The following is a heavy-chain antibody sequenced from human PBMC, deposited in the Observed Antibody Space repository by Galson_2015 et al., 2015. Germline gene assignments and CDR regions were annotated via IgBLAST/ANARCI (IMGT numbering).Heavy chain of an antibody. CDR3: ARERSTLTTYYYYVLDV. CDR1: AFSFKSYG. D-gene: IGHD4-11*01. V-gene: IGHV3-30-3*01. J-gene: IGHJ6*02. CDR2: ISDDGSTR. Sequence: SLRLSCAASAFSFKSYGLHWVRQAPGKGLEWLSLISDDGSTRYYADSVKGRFTISRDNSKNTLYLHMNSLRVEDTAVYYCARERSTLTTYYYYVLDVWGQGTTVTVSS.